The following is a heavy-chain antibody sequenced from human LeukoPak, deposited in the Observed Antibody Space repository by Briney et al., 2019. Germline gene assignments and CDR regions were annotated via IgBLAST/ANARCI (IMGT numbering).Heavy chain of an antibody. J-gene: IGHJ4*02. CDR3: ARGWELQGFDY. CDR2: IYYSGST. Sequence: SETLSLTCTVSGGSISSSSYYWGWIRQPPGKGLEWIGSIYYSGSTYYNPSLKSRVTISVDTSKNQFSLKLSSVTAADTAVYYCARGWELQGFDYWGQGTLVTVSS. D-gene: IGHD1-26*01. V-gene: IGHV4-39*07. CDR1: GGSISSSSYY.